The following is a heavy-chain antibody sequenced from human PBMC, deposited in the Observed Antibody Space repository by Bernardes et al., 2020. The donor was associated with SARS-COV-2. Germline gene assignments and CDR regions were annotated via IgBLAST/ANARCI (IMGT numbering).Heavy chain of an antibody. CDR2: IYSSGST. D-gene: IGHD3-10*01. CDR1: GCSISGFY. Sequence: SETLSLTRTVSGCSISGFYWSWIRQSPGKGLEWIGYIYSSGSTNNNPSLKSRVTISIDTSKNQFSLRVNSVTAADTAVYYCAREQDSLVRGVIDSWGQGILVTVSS. CDR3: AREQDSLVRGVIDS. V-gene: IGHV4-59*01. J-gene: IGHJ5*01.